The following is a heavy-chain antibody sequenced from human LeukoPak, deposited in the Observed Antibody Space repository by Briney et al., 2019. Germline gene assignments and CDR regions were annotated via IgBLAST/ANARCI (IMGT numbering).Heavy chain of an antibody. D-gene: IGHD6-6*01. Sequence: ASVKVSCKASGYTFTSYGISWVRQAPGQGLEWMGWISAYNGNTNYAQKLQGRVTMTTDTSTSTAYMELRSLRSDDTAVYYCARSAPWYSSSFFTDRIYFDYSGQGTLVTVFS. J-gene: IGHJ4*02. CDR3: ARSAPWYSSSFFTDRIYFDY. CDR2: ISAYNGNT. V-gene: IGHV1-18*01. CDR1: GYTFTSYG.